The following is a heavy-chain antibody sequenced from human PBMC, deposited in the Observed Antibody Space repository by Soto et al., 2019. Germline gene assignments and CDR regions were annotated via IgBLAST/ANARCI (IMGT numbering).Heavy chain of an antibody. CDR3: ARRSSGWYFDY. V-gene: IGHV3-23*01. J-gene: IGHJ4*02. Sequence: EVQLLESGGGLVQPGGSLRLSCAASGFTFSSYAMSWVRQPPGKGLEWVSAISGSGGSTYYADSVKGRFTISRDNSKNTLYMQMNSLRAEDTAVYYCARRSSGWYFDYWGQGTLVTVSS. CDR1: GFTFSSYA. CDR2: ISGSGGST. D-gene: IGHD6-19*01.